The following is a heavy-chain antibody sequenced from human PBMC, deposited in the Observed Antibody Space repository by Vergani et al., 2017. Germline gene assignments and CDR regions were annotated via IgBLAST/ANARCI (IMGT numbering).Heavy chain of an antibody. CDR2: IIPIFGTA. J-gene: IGHJ6*02. Sequence: QVQLVQSGAEVKKPGSSVKVSCKASGGTFSSYAISWMRQAPGQGLEWMGGIIPIFGTANYAQKFQGRVTITADESTSTAYMELSSLRSEDTAVYYCARATAAAGRDYYYGMDVWGQGTTVTVSS. D-gene: IGHD6-13*01. V-gene: IGHV1-69*01. CDR1: GGTFSSYA. CDR3: ARATAAAGRDYYYGMDV.